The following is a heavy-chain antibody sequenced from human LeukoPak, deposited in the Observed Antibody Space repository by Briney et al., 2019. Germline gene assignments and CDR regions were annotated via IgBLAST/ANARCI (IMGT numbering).Heavy chain of an antibody. J-gene: IGHJ4*02. CDR1: GYPFTGYY. D-gene: IGHD6-13*01. Sequence: ASVKVSCKASGYPFTGYYMHWVRQAPGQGLEWMGWINPNNGGTKSAQKFQGRVTMTRDTSISTAYMELSSLRSDDTAIYYCARGAEQQRLAHFDYWGQGTLVTVSS. CDR2: INPNNGGT. CDR3: ARGAEQQRLAHFDY. V-gene: IGHV1-2*02.